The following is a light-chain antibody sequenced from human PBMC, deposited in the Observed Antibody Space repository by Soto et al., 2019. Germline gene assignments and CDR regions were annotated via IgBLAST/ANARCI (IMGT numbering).Light chain of an antibody. CDR1: QSISSW. V-gene: IGKV1-5*03. CDR2: KAS. J-gene: IGKJ4*01. Sequence: DIQMTQSPSTLSASVGDRVTITCRASQSISSWLAWYQQKPGKAPKLLIYKASTLKSGVPSRFSGSGSGTEFTLTISSLQPDDFATYYCQQFYDYPLTFGGGTKVDNK. CDR3: QQFYDYPLT.